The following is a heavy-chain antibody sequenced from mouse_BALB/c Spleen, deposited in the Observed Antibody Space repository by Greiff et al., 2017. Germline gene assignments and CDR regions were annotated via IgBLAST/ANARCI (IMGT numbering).Heavy chain of an antibody. D-gene: IGHD2-14*01. CDR1: GFSLTSYG. CDR3: ARDRYDGYFDY. Sequence: VKLMESGPGLVAPSQSLSITCTVSGFSLTSYGVHWVRQPPGKGLEWLGVIWAGGSTNYNSALMSRLSISKDNSKSQVFLKMNSLQTDDTAMYYCARDRYDGYFDYWGQGTTLTVSS. J-gene: IGHJ2*01. V-gene: IGHV2-9*02. CDR2: IWAGGST.